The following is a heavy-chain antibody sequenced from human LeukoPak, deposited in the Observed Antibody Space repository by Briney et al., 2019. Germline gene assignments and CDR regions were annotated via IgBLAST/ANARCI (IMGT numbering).Heavy chain of an antibody. Sequence: GGSLRLSCAASGFTFSTYYMNWVRQAPGKGLEWVSSITTSSSYIYYADSVKGRFTISRDNAKNSLYLQMNSLRAEDTAVYYCARDLGGYSYGSHFDYWGQGTLVTVSS. CDR1: GFTFSTYY. CDR2: ITTSSSYI. V-gene: IGHV3-21*01. D-gene: IGHD5-18*01. CDR3: ARDLGGYSYGSHFDY. J-gene: IGHJ4*02.